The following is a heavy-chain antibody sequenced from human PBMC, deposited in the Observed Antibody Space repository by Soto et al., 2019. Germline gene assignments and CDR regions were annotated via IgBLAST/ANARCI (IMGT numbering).Heavy chain of an antibody. Sequence: QVQLQQWGAGLLKPSETLSLTCAVYGGSFSGYYWSWIRQPPGKGLEWIGEINHSGSTNYNPSLKSRVTISVATSKNQFSLKLSSVTAADTAVYYCARGIVVVPAASNDAFDIWGQGTMVTVSS. CDR1: GGSFSGYY. CDR2: INHSGST. CDR3: ARGIVVVPAASNDAFDI. V-gene: IGHV4-34*01. J-gene: IGHJ3*02. D-gene: IGHD2-2*01.